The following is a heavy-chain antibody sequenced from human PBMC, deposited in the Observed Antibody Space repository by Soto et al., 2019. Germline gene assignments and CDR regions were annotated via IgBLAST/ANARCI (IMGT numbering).Heavy chain of an antibody. V-gene: IGHV3-23*01. Sequence: EVQLLESGGGLVQPGGSLRLSCAASGFTFSSYAMSWVRQAPGKGLEWVLAIIGSGGSTYYADSVKARFTISRDNSKNTLYLQMNSLSAENTAVYYCAKEVSRHEKYDDSSGYYYWGQGTLVTVST. CDR1: GFTFSSYA. D-gene: IGHD3-22*01. CDR2: IIGSGGST. CDR3: AKEVSRHEKYDDSSGYYY. J-gene: IGHJ4*02.